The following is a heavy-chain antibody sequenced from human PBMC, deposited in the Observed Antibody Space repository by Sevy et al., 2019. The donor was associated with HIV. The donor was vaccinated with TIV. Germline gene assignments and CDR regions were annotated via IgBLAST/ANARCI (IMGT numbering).Heavy chain of an antibody. CDR1: GFTFSKYS. J-gene: IGHJ4*02. CDR3: AREGCTKPHDY. CDR2: FSFGCGRI. V-gene: IGHV3-23*01. Sequence: GGSLRLSYEASGFTFSKYSMSWVRQAPGKGLERVSTFSFGCGRINYADSVKGRFTISRDDSKNTLYLQMNSLRAEDTAVYYCAREGCTKPHDYWGQGTLVTVSS. D-gene: IGHD2-8*01.